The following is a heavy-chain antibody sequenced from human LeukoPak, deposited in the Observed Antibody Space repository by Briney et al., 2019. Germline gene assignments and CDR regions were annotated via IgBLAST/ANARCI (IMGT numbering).Heavy chain of an antibody. J-gene: IGHJ5*02. CDR3: ASLDTAKQPLANH. CDR2: IREERGQE. D-gene: IGHD5-18*01. V-gene: IGHV3-7*03. Sequence: PGGSLRLSCVASGLTVSNHWMSWVRQAPGKGLEWGANIREERGQEYYVDSVKGRFTISKNSAKNSLYLQMNTLRVEDTAMYYCASLDTAKQPLANHWGQGTLVTVSS. CDR1: GLTVSNHW.